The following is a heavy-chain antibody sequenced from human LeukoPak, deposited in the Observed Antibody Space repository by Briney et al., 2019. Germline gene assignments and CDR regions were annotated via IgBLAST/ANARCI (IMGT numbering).Heavy chain of an antibody. CDR1: GGSISSYY. CDR3: ARSPPYYDFWSGYYFDY. CDR2: IYTSGST. J-gene: IGHJ4*02. Sequence: SETLSLTCTDSGGSISSYYWSWIRQPAGKGLEWIGRIYTSGSTNYNPSLKSRVTMSVDTSKNQFSLKLSSVTAADTAVYYCARSPPYYDFWSGYYFDYWGQGTLVTVSS. D-gene: IGHD3-3*01. V-gene: IGHV4-4*07.